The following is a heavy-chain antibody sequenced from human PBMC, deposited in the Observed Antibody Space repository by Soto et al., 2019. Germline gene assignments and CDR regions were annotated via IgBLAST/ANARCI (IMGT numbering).Heavy chain of an antibody. CDR3: AKSPVWNYGNYFDY. CDR2: ISGSGGST. Sequence: GGSLRLSCAASGFTFSSYAMSWVRQAPGKGLEWVSAISGSGGSTYYADSVKGRFTISRDNSKNTLYLQMNSLRAEDTAVYYRAKSPVWNYGNYFDYWGQGTMVTVYS. D-gene: IGHD1-7*01. CDR1: GFTFSSYA. V-gene: IGHV3-23*01. J-gene: IGHJ4*02.